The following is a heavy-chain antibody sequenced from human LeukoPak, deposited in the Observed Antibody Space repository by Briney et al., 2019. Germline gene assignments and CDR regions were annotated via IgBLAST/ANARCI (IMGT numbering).Heavy chain of an antibody. Sequence: GESLRLSCAASGFTFSTSAMTWVRQAPGKGLEWVSTISEGGGTSYYYVDSVQGRFTISRDTSKNTLYLQMNSLRAEDTAIYYCAKYFYASVSFDAWGQGTLVTVSS. CDR2: ISEGGGTS. CDR3: AKYFYASVSFDA. D-gene: IGHD3-10*01. CDR1: GFTFSTSA. J-gene: IGHJ5*02. V-gene: IGHV3-23*01.